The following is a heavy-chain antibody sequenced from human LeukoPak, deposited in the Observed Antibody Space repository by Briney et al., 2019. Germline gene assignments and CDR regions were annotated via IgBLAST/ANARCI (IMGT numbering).Heavy chain of an antibody. CDR2: IKKDGSEK. D-gene: IGHD3-10*02. CDR1: GFTFSSYW. CDR3: AELGITMIGGV. J-gene: IGHJ6*04. V-gene: IGHV3-7*01. Sequence: GGSLRLSCAASGFTFSSYWMSWVRQAPGKGLEWVANIKKDGSEKYYVDSVKGRFTISRDNAKNSLYLQVNSLRAEDTAVYYCAELGITMIGGVWGKGTTVTISS.